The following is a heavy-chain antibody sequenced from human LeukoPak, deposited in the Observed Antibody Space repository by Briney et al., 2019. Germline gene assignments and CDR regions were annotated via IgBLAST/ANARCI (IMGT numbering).Heavy chain of an antibody. CDR2: INGDGSST. CDR1: GFTFSPYW. D-gene: IGHD3-3*01. V-gene: IGHV3-74*01. CDR3: ARGKSGVVDY. J-gene: IGHJ4*02. Sequence: GGSLRLSCAASGFTFSPYWVHWVRQAPGKGLVWVSRINGDGSSTSYADSVKGRVTISRDNAKNTLYLQMNSLRAEDTAVFYCARGKSGVVDYWGQGTLVTVSS.